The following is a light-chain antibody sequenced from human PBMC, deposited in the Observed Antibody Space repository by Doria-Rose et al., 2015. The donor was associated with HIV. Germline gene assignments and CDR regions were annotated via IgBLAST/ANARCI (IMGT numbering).Light chain of an antibody. V-gene: IGKV3-20*01. J-gene: IGKJ1*01. CDR1: QSFSSTY. CDR3: HQYGTSWT. CDR2: DGF. Sequence: DIVLTQSPGTLSLSPGERATLSCRASQSFSSTYLAWYQQKPGQAPSLLIYDGFTRATGISDRFSASGSGTDFTLTINRLEPEDFALYYCHQYGTSWTFGQGTKVEI.